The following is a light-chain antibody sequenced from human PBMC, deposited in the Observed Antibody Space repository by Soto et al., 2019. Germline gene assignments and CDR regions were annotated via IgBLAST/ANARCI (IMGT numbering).Light chain of an antibody. CDR3: QQYGSSPWT. CDR1: QSVSSTF. V-gene: IGKV3-20*01. Sequence: EIVLTQSPGTLSLSPGERATLSCRASQSVSSTFFAWYQQKPGQPPRLLIYGASTRATGIPDRFSGSGSGTDFSLTISRLGPEDVAMYYCQQYGSSPWTFGQGTKVEIK. J-gene: IGKJ1*01. CDR2: GAS.